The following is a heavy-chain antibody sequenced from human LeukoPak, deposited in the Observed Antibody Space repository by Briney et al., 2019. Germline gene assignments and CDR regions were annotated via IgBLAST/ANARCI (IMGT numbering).Heavy chain of an antibody. Sequence: SVKVSCKASGGTFSSYAISWVRQAPGQGLEWMGRIIPIFGTANYAQKFQGRVTITTGESTSTAYMELSSLRSEDTAVYYCAREKYYGSGGIDYWGQGTLVTVSS. CDR2: IIPIFGTA. V-gene: IGHV1-69*05. CDR3: AREKYYGSGGIDY. CDR1: GGTFSSYA. J-gene: IGHJ4*02. D-gene: IGHD3-10*01.